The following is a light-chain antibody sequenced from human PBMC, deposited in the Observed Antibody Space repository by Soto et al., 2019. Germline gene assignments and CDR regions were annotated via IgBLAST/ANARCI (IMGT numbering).Light chain of an antibody. CDR1: QSISRK. CDR3: QQYHDDKT. V-gene: IGKV1-5*01. CDR2: DAS. Sequence: DTQMTQSPSTLSASVGDRVTITFRASQSISRKLAWYQQKAGKAPKVLIYDASSLESGVPSRFSGSGTGTEFTLNISSLQPDEFATYYCQQYHDDKTFGYGTKVVIK. J-gene: IGKJ1*01.